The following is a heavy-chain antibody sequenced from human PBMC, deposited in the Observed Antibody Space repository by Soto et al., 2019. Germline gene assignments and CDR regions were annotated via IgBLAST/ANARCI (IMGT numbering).Heavy chain of an antibody. J-gene: IGHJ6*02. CDR3: ARSIRGPRKFNGMDV. Sequence: SDPTLVNPTETLTLTCTFSGFSITSPGMSVSWIRQPPGRALEWLALIERDDDDKYYSTSLKTRLTISKDTRKNQVVLTMANMDPADTATYYCARSIRGPRKFNGMDVWGQGTTVTVSS. CDR1: GFSITSPGMS. V-gene: IGHV2-70*13. CDR2: IERDDDDK. D-gene: IGHD1-20*01.